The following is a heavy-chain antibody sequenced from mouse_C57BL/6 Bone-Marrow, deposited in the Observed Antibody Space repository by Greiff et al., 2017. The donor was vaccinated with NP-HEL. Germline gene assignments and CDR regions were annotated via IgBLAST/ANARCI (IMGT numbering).Heavy chain of an antibody. D-gene: IGHD1-1*01. CDR1: GYTFTSYG. Sequence: VQLQQSGAELVRPGASVKLSCKASGYTFTSYGISWVKQRTGQGLEWIGEIYPRSGNTYYTEKFKGKATLTADKSSSTAYMELRSLTSEDSAVYYCARKRVIASYWYFDVWGTGTTVTVSS. V-gene: IGHV1-81*01. CDR3: ARKRVIASYWYFDV. CDR2: IYPRSGNT. J-gene: IGHJ1*03.